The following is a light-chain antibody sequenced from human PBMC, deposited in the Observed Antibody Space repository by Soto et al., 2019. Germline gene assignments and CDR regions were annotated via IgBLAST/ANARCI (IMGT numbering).Light chain of an antibody. CDR2: EGN. CDR1: TSDIGTYNY. Sequence: QSALTQPAAVSGSPGESITISCTGTTSDIGTYNYVSWFQQYSGKAPKLLIYEGNNRPSGVSNRFSGSKSGNSASLTISGLQAEDEADYYCNSMTISSTSRYVFGTGTKVTVL. J-gene: IGLJ1*01. V-gene: IGLV2-14*01. CDR3: NSMTISSTSRYV.